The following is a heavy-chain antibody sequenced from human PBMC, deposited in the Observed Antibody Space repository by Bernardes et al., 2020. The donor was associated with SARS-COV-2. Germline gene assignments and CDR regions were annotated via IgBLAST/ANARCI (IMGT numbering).Heavy chain of an antibody. CDR1: GYTFSTYD. CDR3: ARLHVTYYYGMDA. V-gene: IGHV1-8*01. Sequence: SEKVSCKAFGYTFSTYDINWVRQATGQGLEWMVWMNPNSGNTGYAQKFQGRVTMTRNTPISTAYMELSSLRSEDTAVYYCARLHVTYYYGMDAWGQGTTVTVSS. CDR2: MNPNSGNT. J-gene: IGHJ6*02.